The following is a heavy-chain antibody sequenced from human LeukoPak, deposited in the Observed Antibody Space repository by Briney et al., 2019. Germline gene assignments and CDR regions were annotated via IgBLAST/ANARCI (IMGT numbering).Heavy chain of an antibody. CDR2: INSIGTST. V-gene: IGHV3-74*01. Sequence: GGSLRLSCAASGFTFSSYWMHWVRQVPGKGLVWVSRINSIGTSTSYADSVKGRFTISRDNAKNSLYLQMNSLRAEDTAVYYCARGQGFWTYWGQGTLVTVSS. J-gene: IGHJ4*02. CDR3: ARGQGFWTY. D-gene: IGHD3/OR15-3a*01. CDR1: GFTFSSYW.